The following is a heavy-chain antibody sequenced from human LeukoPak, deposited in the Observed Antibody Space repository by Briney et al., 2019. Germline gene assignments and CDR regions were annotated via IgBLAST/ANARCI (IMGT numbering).Heavy chain of an antibody. CDR2: ISPNGGGT. Sequence: ASVKVSCKASGYTFTAQYMHWVRQAPGQGLEWVGWISPNGGGTSYAQKFQDRVTMTRDTSISTAYMELSRLRSDDTAVYFCARPYGDYTDYFFDYWGQGTLVTVSS. CDR1: GYTFTAQY. CDR3: ARPYGDYTDYFFDY. V-gene: IGHV1-2*02. J-gene: IGHJ4*02. D-gene: IGHD4-17*01.